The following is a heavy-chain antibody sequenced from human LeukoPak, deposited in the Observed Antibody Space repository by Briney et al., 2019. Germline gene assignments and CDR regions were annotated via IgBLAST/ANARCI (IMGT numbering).Heavy chain of an antibody. D-gene: IGHD6-13*01. V-gene: IGHV3-7*01. Sequence: PGGSLRLSCAASGFTFTTYWMSWVRQAPGKGLEWVAQIKQDGSDKYYMDSVEGRFTISRDNANNSLYLQMSSLRVEDSAIYYCARIAAAVPDQWGQGTLVTVSS. J-gene: IGHJ5*02. CDR1: GFTFTTYW. CDR2: IKQDGSDK. CDR3: ARIAAAVPDQ.